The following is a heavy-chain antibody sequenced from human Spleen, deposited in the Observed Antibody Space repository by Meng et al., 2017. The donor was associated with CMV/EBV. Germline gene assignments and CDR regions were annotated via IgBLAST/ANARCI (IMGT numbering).Heavy chain of an antibody. CDR1: GFTFSSYA. V-gene: IGHV3-23*01. J-gene: IGHJ6*02. Sequence: GESLKISCAASGFTFSSYAMSWVRQAPGKGLDWVSAISGSGGSTYYADSVKGRFTISRDNSKNTLYLQMNSLRAEDTAVYYCAKDISQAYYDFWSGVYYYYGMDVWGQGTTVTVSS. D-gene: IGHD3-3*01. CDR3: AKDISQAYYDFWSGVYYYYGMDV. CDR2: ISGSGGST.